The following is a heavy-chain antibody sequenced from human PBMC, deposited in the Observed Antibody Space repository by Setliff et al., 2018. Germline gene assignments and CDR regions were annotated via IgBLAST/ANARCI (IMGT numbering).Heavy chain of an antibody. D-gene: IGHD6-19*01. V-gene: IGHV3-48*03. CDR2: IGESRNNI. CDR3: ARDPKQWLVYYYYYYGMDV. J-gene: IGHJ6*02. CDR1: RSTFSGDD. Sequence: GGSLRLSCAGSRSTFSGDDMNWVRQAPGKGLEWVSYIGESRNNIHYADSVKGRFTISRDNAKNSLYLQMNSLRVEDTALYYCARDPKQWLVYYYYYYGMDVWGQGTTVTVSS.